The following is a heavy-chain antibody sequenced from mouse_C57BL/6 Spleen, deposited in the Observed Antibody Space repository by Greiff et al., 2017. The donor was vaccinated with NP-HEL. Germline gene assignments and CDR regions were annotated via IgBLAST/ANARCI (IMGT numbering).Heavy chain of an antibody. Sequence: QVQLQQPGAELVRPGSSVTLSCKASGYTFTSYWMHWVKQRPIQGLEWIGNIDPSDSETHYNQKFKDKATLTVDKSSSTAYMQLSSLTSEDSAVYYCARWGYYGSRYFDVWGTGTTVTVSS. CDR1: GYTFTSYW. D-gene: IGHD1-1*01. CDR2: IDPSDSET. J-gene: IGHJ1*03. V-gene: IGHV1-52*01. CDR3: ARWGYYGSRYFDV.